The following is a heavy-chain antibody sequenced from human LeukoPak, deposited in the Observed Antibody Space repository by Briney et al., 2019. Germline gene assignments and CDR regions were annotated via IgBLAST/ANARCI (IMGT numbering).Heavy chain of an antibody. D-gene: IGHD3-22*01. Sequence: SETLSLTCSVSGGSISSYYWSWIRQPAGKGLEWIGRIYTSGSTNYNPSLKSRVTISVDTSKNQFSLKLSSVTAADTAVYYCARARVDYYDSSVYYYFDYWGQGPLVTVSS. V-gene: IGHV4-4*07. CDR3: ARARVDYYDSSVYYYFDY. CDR2: IYTSGST. CDR1: GGSISSYY. J-gene: IGHJ4*02.